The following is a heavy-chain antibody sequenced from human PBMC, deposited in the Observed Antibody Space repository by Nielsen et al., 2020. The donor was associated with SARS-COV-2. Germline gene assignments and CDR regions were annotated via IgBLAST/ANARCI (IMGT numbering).Heavy chain of an antibody. D-gene: IGHD3-3*01. CDR1: GGSISSGDYY. J-gene: IGHJ6*02. CDR3: ARERVGGITIFGVVTRYGMDV. V-gene: IGHV4-30-4*01. CDR2: IYYSGST. Sequence: LRLSCTVSGGSISSGDYYWSWIRQPPGKGLEWIGYIYYSGSTYYNPSLKSRVTISVDTSKNQFSLKLSSVTAADTALYYCARERVGGITIFGVVTRYGMDVWGQGPRSPSP.